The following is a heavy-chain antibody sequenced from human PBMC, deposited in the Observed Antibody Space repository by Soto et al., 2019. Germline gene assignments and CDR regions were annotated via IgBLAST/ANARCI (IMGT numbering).Heavy chain of an antibody. Sequence: GGSLRLSCAVSGFTFSTFTMSWVRQAPGKGLEWVSSINGRSNYIYYADSVKGRFTISRDNAKNSLYLQMNSLRAEDTAVYFCAREDGIVGSSSAFNYWGQGTLVTVSS. CDR2: INGRSNYI. J-gene: IGHJ4*02. V-gene: IGHV3-21*01. CDR3: AREDGIVGSSSAFNY. D-gene: IGHD1-26*01. CDR1: GFTFSTFT.